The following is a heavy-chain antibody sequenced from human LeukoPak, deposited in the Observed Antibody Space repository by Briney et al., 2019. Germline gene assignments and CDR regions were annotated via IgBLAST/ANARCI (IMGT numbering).Heavy chain of an antibody. CDR2: ISANGGGT. Sequence: GGSLRLSCAASGSTFSNYAMSWVRQAPGKGLEWVSSISANGGGTYYADSVKGRFTISRDNSKNTLYLQMNSLRAEDTAVYYCARESNYYDSTDVWGKGTAVTVSS. D-gene: IGHD3-22*01. J-gene: IGHJ6*04. V-gene: IGHV3-23*01. CDR1: GSTFSNYA. CDR3: ARESNYYDSTDV.